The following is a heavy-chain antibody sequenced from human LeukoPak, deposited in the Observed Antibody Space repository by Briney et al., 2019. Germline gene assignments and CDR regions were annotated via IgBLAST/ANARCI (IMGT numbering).Heavy chain of an antibody. J-gene: IGHJ6*03. Sequence: ASVKVSCKASGYTFTGYYMHWVRQAPGQGLEWMGWINPNSGGTNYAQKFQGRVTMARDTSISTAYMELSRLRSDDTAVYYCARAGGFAGYMDVWGKGTTVTISS. CDR1: GYTFTGYY. V-gene: IGHV1-2*02. CDR2: INPNSGGT. CDR3: ARAGGFAGYMDV. D-gene: IGHD3-16*01.